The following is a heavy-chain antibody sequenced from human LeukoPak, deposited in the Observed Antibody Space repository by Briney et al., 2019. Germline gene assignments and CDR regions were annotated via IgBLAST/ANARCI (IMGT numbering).Heavy chain of an antibody. J-gene: IGHJ5*02. CDR3: ARRSYNRNDIPWFDP. Sequence: ASVMVSCKASGYTFTDYYIRWLRQAPGRGLEWMGWIHPNSGATKYAQGLQGRVTVTRDTSVSTAYMELSRLTSDDTAVYYCARRSYNRNDIPWFDPWGQGTQVTVSS. D-gene: IGHD1-20*01. CDR1: GYTFTDYY. V-gene: IGHV1-2*02. CDR2: IHPNSGAT.